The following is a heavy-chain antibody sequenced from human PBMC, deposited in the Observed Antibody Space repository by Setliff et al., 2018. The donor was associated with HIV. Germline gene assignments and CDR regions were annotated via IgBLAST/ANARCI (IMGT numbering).Heavy chain of an antibody. D-gene: IGHD2-2*01. J-gene: IGHJ4*02. CDR2: TSHSGKT. CDR3: VTSSSWSSRLNF. CDR1: GGTLSGHY. V-gene: IGHV4-34*08. Sequence: SETLSLTCAVYGGTLSGHYWSGIRQPPGQGLEWSGETSHSGKTNYNPSLKSRVTISVDTSKNQYSLKLTSVNAADTAVYYCVTSSSWSSRLNFWGPGMWVTVAS.